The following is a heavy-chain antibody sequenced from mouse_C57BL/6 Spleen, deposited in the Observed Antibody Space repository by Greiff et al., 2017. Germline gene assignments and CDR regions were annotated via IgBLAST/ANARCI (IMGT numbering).Heavy chain of an antibody. CDR3: ARRNDYNGYYFDY. J-gene: IGHJ2*01. CDR1: GYTFTSYW. CDR2: IDPSDSNT. V-gene: IGHV1-69*01. D-gene: IGHD2-4*01. Sequence: QVQLQQPGAELVMPGASVKLSCKASGYTFTSYWMHWVKQRPGQGLEWIGEIDPSDSNTNYNQKFKGKSTVTVDKSSSTAYMQLRSLTSEDSAVYYCARRNDYNGYYFDYWGQGTTLTVSS.